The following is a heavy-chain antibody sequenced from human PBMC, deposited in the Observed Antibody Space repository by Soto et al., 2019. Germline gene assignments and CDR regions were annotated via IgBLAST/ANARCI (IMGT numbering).Heavy chain of an antibody. CDR1: GYNFTNYG. V-gene: IGHV1-18*04. CDR2: ISASNGNT. J-gene: IGHJ4*02. Sequence: QVQLVQSGAEVKKPGASVRVSCKASGYNFTNYGISWVRQAPGQGLEWMAWISASNGNTNFAPKFLGRVTVTTDRSTTTADMEMRRLKSGDTAVYDCAREPCSADDCYLDHWGQGTLVTVSS. D-gene: IGHD2-21*02. CDR3: AREPCSADDCYLDH.